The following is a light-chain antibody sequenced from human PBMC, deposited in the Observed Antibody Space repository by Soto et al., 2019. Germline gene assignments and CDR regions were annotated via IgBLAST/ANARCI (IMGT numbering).Light chain of an antibody. CDR3: TSWTTSTTMI. CDR2: EVS. J-gene: IGLJ2*01. CDR1: SSDVGGYNY. V-gene: IGLV2-8*01. Sequence: QSALTQPPSASGSPGQSVTISCTGTSSDVGGYNYVSWYQQHPGKAPKLMIYEVSKRPSGVPDRFSGSKFGNTASLTVSGLQAEDEADYYCTSWTTSTTMIFGGGTKVTVL.